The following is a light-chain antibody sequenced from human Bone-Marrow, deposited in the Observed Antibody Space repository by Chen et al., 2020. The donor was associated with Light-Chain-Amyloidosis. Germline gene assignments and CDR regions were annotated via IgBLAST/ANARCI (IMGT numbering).Light chain of an antibody. CDR2: RDT. CDR3: QSADSSGTYEVI. J-gene: IGLJ2*01. Sequence: SYELTQPPSVSVSPGQTARITCSGDDLPKKYAYWYQQKPGQAPVLVIHRDTERPSGISERFSGSSSGTTATLTISGVQAEDDADYHCQSADSSGTYEVIFGGGTKLTVL. CDR1: DLPKKY. V-gene: IGLV3-25*03.